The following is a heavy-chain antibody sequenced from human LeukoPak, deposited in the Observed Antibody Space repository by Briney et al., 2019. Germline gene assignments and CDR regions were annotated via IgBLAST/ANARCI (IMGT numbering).Heavy chain of an antibody. Sequence: GASVKVSCKASGYTFNTYGITWVRQAPGQGLEWMGWISGYNGKTKYAQKLQDRVTMTTDTSTTTAYMELRSLTSDDTAVYYCARDPSFWETNWFDPWGQGTLVTVSS. J-gene: IGHJ5*02. D-gene: IGHD1-26*01. CDR3: ARDPSFWETNWFDP. CDR2: ISGYNGKT. V-gene: IGHV1-18*01. CDR1: GYTFNTYG.